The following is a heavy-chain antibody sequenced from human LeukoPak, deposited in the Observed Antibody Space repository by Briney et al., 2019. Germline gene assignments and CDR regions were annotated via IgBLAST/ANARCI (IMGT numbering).Heavy chain of an antibody. CDR2: ISSSSSYI. CDR3: ASATRGSGSYYFDY. J-gene: IGHJ4*02. V-gene: IGHV3-21*04. Sequence: GGSLRLSCAASGFTFSSYSMNWVRQAPGKGLEWVSSISSSSSYIYYADSVKGRFTISRDNAKNSLYLQMNSLRAEDTALYYCASATRGSGSYYFDYWGQGTLVTVSS. D-gene: IGHD3-10*01. CDR1: GFTFSSYS.